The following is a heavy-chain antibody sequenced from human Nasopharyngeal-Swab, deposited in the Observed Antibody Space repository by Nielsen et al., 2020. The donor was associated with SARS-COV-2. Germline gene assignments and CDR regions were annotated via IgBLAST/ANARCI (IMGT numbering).Heavy chain of an antibody. CDR3: ARENDSSGYYYVRWFDP. CDR2: ISSSGSTI. Sequence: GESLKISCAASGFTFSDYYMSWIRQAPGKGLEWVSYISSSGSTIYYADSVKGRFTISRDNAKNSLYLKMNSLRAEDTAVYYCARENDSSGYYYVRWFDPWGQGTLVTVSS. CDR1: GFTFSDYY. V-gene: IGHV3-11*01. J-gene: IGHJ5*02. D-gene: IGHD3-22*01.